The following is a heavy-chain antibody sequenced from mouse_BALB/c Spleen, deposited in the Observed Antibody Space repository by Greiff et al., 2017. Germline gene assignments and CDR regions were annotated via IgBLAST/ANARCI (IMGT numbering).Heavy chain of an antibody. CDR3: ARLGRRYYAMDY. J-gene: IGHJ4*01. CDR2: INPSSGYT. CDR1: GYTFTSYT. D-gene: IGHD4-1*01. Sequence: QVQLQQSAAELARPGASVKMSCKASGYTFTSYTMHWVKQRPGQGLEWIGYINPSSGYTEYNQKFKDKTTLTADKSSSTAYMQLSSLTSEDSAVYYCARLGRRYYAMDYWGQGTSVTVSS. V-gene: IGHV1-4*02.